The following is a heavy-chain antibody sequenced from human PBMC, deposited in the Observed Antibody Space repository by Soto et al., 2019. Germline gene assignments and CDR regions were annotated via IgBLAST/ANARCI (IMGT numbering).Heavy chain of an antibody. V-gene: IGHV3-21*01. CDR1: GFTFSGYS. Sequence: EVQLVESGGGLVKPGGSLRRSCVASGFTFSGYSINWGRQAPGKGLEWVSYISGPSIYIYYADSVKGRFTISRDNAKSAVYLQMNSLRAEDTAVYYCARGFRNGFNVWGQGTTVSVSS. CDR3: ARGFRNGFNV. CDR2: ISGPSIYI. J-gene: IGHJ6*02. D-gene: IGHD2-8*01.